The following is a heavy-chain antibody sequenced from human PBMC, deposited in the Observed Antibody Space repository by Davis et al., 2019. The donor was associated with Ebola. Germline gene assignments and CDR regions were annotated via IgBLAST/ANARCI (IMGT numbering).Heavy chain of an antibody. V-gene: IGHV4-34*01. CDR1: GGSFSGYY. CDR2: INDSGST. CDR3: ARGVRVTLGGVFYYFDY. Sequence: SETLSLTCAVYGGSFSGYYWTWIRQPPGKGLEWIGEINDSGSTNYNPSLKSRVTISVDTSKNQFPLKLSSVTAADTAVYYCARGVRVTLGGVFYYFDYWGQGSLVTVSS. J-gene: IGHJ4*02. D-gene: IGHD3-16*01.